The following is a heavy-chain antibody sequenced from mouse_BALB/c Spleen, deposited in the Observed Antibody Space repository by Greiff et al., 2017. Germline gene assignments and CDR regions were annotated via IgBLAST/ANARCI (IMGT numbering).Heavy chain of an antibody. Sequence: EVMLVESGGGLVKPGGSLKLSCAASGFTFSSYAMSWVRQSPEKRLEWVAEISSGGSYTYYPDTVTGRFTIARDNAKNTLYLKMSRLRSEDAAKYDCARDLLDYWGQGTTLTVSS. V-gene: IGHV5-9-4*01. CDR3: ARDLLDY. J-gene: IGHJ2*01. CDR1: GFTFSSYA. CDR2: ISSGGSYT.